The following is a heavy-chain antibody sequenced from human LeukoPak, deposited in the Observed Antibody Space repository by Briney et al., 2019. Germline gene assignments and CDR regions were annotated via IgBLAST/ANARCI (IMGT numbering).Heavy chain of an antibody. CDR2: ISSSTRYI. Sequence: GGSLRLSCAASGFTFSSYIMNWVRQAPGKGLEWVSSISSSTRYIYYADSVKGRYTISRDNAKNTVYLQMNSLRAEDTAVYYCARVLSGSWDWFDPWGQGTLVTVSS. J-gene: IGHJ5*02. CDR3: ARVLSGSWDWFDP. CDR1: GFTFSSYI. V-gene: IGHV3-21*01. D-gene: IGHD3-22*01.